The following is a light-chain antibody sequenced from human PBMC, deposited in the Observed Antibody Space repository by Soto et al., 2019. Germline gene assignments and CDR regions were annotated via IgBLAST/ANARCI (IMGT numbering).Light chain of an antibody. CDR1: QSIRSY. CDR2: DAS. CDR3: QQRSSWIT. Sequence: EIVLTQSPATLSLSPGEMATLSCRASQSIRSYLAWYQQKPGQAPRLLIYDASNRATGIPARFSGSGSGTDFTLTISSLEPEDFAVYYCQQRSSWITFGQGTRLEIK. J-gene: IGKJ5*01. V-gene: IGKV3-11*01.